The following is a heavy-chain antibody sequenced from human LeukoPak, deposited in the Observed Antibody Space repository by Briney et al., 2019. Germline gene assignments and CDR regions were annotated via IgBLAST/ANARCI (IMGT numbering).Heavy chain of an antibody. Sequence: SVKDSCMGSGGTFSTYAISWVRPAPGQGLEWMGAIIPIFGTTNYAQKFQGRVTITADESTSTAYVEVSSLRSDDTAVYYCARDGDHYGSGGYSPQNYGMDVWGQGTTVTVSS. CDR2: IIPIFGTT. V-gene: IGHV1-69*01. CDR1: GGTFSTYA. J-gene: IGHJ6*02. CDR3: ARDGDHYGSGGYSPQNYGMDV. D-gene: IGHD3-10*01.